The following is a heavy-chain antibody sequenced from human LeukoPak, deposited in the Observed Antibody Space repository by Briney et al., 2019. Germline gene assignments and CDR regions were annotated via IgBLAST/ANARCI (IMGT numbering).Heavy chain of an antibody. J-gene: IGHJ6*02. V-gene: IGHV3-53*01. Sequence: PGGSLRLSCAASGFTVSSNYMSWVRQAPGKGLEWVSVYSGGSTYCADSVKGRFTISRDNSKNTLYLQMNSLRAEDTAVYYCASSSPNWYYYYGMDVWGQGTTVTVSS. CDR3: ASSSPNWYYYYGMDV. CDR1: GFTVSSNY. CDR2: YSGGST. D-gene: IGHD1-1*01.